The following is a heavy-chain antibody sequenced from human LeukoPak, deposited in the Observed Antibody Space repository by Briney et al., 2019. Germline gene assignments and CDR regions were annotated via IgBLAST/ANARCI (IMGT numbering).Heavy chain of an antibody. CDR1: GYTFTGYY. CDR3: ARDYSVGDNAWWFDP. J-gene: IGHJ5*02. Sequence: ASVKVSCKASGYTFTGYYMHWVRQAPGQGLEWMGLINPTGGSTGYAQKFQGRVTMTRDMSTSTDYMELSSLRSEDTAIYYCARDYSVGDNAWWFDPWGQGTLVTVSS. V-gene: IGHV1-46*01. CDR2: INPTGGST. D-gene: IGHD1-26*01.